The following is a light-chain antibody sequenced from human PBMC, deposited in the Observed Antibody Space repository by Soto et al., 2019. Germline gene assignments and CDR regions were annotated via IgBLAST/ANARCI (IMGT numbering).Light chain of an antibody. V-gene: IGKV1-5*01. Sequence: DIQMTHSPSTLSSSIVFRVTITCLASQSITTFLAWYQQKPGKAPKVLIFDASSLKTGVPSRFSGSGSGTEFALTISNLQPEDFATYFCQQSYSRPRAFGQGTKVDIK. J-gene: IGKJ1*01. CDR1: QSITTF. CDR3: QQSYSRPRA. CDR2: DAS.